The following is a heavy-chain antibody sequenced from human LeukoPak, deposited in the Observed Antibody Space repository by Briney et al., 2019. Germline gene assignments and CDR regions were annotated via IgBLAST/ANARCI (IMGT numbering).Heavy chain of an antibody. V-gene: IGHV4-34*01. CDR2: INHSGST. D-gene: IGHD3-10*01. J-gene: IGHJ4*02. Sequence: PSETLSLTCAVCGGSFSGYYWSWIRQPPGKGLEWIGEINHSGSTNYNPSLKSRVTISVDTSKNQFSLKLSSVTAADTAVYYCARVGRINTMVRGVKRGNFDYWGQGTLVTVSS. CDR3: ARVGRINTMVRGVKRGNFDY. CDR1: GGSFSGYY.